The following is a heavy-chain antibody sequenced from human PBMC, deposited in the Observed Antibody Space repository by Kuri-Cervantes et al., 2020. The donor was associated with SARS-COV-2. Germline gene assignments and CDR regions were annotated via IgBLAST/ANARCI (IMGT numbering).Heavy chain of an antibody. Sequence: LSLTCAASGFTFSDYYMSWIRQAPGKGLEWVSYISSSGSTIYYADSVKGRFTISRDNAKNSLYLQMNSLRAEDTAVYYCARAYDFWSGYYPHWGQGTLVTVSS. D-gene: IGHD3-3*01. V-gene: IGHV3-11*04. J-gene: IGHJ4*02. CDR3: ARAYDFWSGYYPH. CDR2: ISSSGSTI. CDR1: GFTFSDYY.